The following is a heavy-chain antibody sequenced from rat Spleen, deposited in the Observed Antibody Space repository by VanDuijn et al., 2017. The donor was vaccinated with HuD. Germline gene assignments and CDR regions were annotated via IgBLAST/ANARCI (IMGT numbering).Heavy chain of an antibody. CDR1: GFSLTNYH. CDR3: ARGRGNNLYVMDA. D-gene: IGHD1-10*01. J-gene: IGHJ4*01. CDR2: IWTGGST. Sequence: QVQLKESGPGLVQPSQTLSLTCTVSGFSLTNYHVSWVRQPPGKGLEWMGVIWTGGSTAFNSSFNSRLSVSRDISKSQVFLKMNSLQTEDIATYYCARGRGNNLYVMDAWGQGASVTVSS. V-gene: IGHV2-43*01.